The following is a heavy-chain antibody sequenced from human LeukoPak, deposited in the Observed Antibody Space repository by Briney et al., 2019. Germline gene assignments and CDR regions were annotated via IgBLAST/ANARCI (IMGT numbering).Heavy chain of an antibody. CDR1: GGSISSGSYY. Sequence: TLSLTCTVSGGSISSGSYYWSWIRQPAGKGLEWIGRIYTSGSTNYNPSLKSRVTISVDTSKNQFSLKLSSVTAADTAVYYCARWGIGAGPNQDYYYYYGMDVWGQGTTVTVSS. CDR3: ARWGIGAGPNQDYYYYYGMDV. V-gene: IGHV4-61*02. J-gene: IGHJ6*02. D-gene: IGHD3-16*01. CDR2: IYTSGST.